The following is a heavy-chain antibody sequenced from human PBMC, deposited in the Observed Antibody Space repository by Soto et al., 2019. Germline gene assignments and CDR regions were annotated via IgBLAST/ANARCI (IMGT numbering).Heavy chain of an antibody. CDR3: ARRLAVRGRFDY. V-gene: IGHV4-39*01. Sequence: QLQLQESGPGLVKPSETLSLTCTVSGGSISSSSYYWGWIRQPPGKGLEWIGSIYYSGSTYYNPSLKSRVTISVDTSKNQFSLKLSSVTAADTAVYYCARRLAVRGRFDYWGQGTLVTVSS. J-gene: IGHJ4*02. CDR1: GGSISSSSYY. CDR2: IYYSGST. D-gene: IGHD3-10*02.